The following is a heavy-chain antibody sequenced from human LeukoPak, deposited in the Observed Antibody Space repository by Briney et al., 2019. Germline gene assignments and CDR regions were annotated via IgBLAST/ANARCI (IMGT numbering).Heavy chain of an antibody. CDR2: LDPADGET. J-gene: IGHJ4*02. CDR3: ATHRTTVITGLVY. D-gene: IGHD4-17*01. CDR1: GYTLTDLS. Sequence: ASVKVSCKVSGYTLTDLSTHWVRQAPGKGLEWMGGLDPADGETIYAQKFQGRVTMTGDTSTDTAYMELNSLRSEDTAVYYCATHRTTVITGLVYWGQGTLVSVSS. V-gene: IGHV1-24*01.